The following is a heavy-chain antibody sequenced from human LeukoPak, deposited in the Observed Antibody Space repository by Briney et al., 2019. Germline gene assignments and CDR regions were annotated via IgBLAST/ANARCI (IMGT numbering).Heavy chain of an antibody. CDR3: VRTPPNWGFDY. CDR1: GYTFTAHD. V-gene: IGHV1-8*01. J-gene: IGHJ4*02. D-gene: IGHD7-27*01. Sequence: ASVKVSCKASGYTFTAHDINWVRQATGQGLEWLGWMSPNSGDTGYAQKFQGRVTMTSDSSISTAYMELSSLRSEDTAIYYCVRTPPNWGFDYWGQGTLVTVSS. CDR2: MSPNSGDT.